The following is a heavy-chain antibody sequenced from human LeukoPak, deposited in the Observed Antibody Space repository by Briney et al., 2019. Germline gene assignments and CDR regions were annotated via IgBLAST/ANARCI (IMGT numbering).Heavy chain of an antibody. CDR2: IYYSGST. CDR1: GGSISSSSYY. J-gene: IGHJ4*02. V-gene: IGHV4-39*01. D-gene: IGHD1-26*01. CDR3: AIIVGATMGLDY. Sequence: SKTLSLTCTVSGGSISSSSYYWGWIRQPPGKGLEWIGSIYYSGSTYYNPSLKSRVTISVDTSKNQFSLKLSSVTAADTAVYYCAIIVGATMGLDYWGQGTLVTVSS.